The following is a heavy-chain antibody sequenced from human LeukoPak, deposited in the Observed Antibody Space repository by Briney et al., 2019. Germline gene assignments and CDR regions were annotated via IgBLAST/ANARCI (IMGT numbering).Heavy chain of an antibody. D-gene: IGHD2-21*02. V-gene: IGHV6-1*01. CDR2: TYYRSKWYN. CDR3: AREGDLGRYYYYYYMDV. J-gene: IGHJ6*03. Sequence: SQTLSLTCAISGDSVSSNSAAWNWIRQSPSRGLEWLGRTYYRSKWYNDYAVSVKSRITINPDTSKNQFSLQLNSVTPEDTAVYYCAREGDLGRYYYYYYMDVWGKGTTVTASS. CDR1: GDSVSSNSAA.